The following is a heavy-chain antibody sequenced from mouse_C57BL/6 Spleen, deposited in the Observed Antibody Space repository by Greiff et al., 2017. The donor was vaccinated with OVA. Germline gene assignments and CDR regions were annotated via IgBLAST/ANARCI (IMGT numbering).Heavy chain of an antibody. CDR1: GFSLTSYG. CDR3: AKNKGNYGYYAMDY. D-gene: IGHD2-1*01. CDR2: IWSGGST. J-gene: IGHJ4*01. V-gene: IGHV2-4*01. Sequence: QLQQSGPGLVQPSQSLSITCTVSGFSLTSYGVHWVRQPPGKGLEWLGVIWSGGSTDYNAAFISRLSISKDNSKSQVFFKMNSLQADDTAIYYCAKNKGNYGYYAMDYWGQGTSVTVSS.